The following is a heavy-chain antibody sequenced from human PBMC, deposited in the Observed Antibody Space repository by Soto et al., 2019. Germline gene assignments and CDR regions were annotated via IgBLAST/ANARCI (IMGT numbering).Heavy chain of an antibody. V-gene: IGHV3-23*01. Sequence: PGGSLRLSCAASGFTFTSCAMSWVRQAPGKGLEWVSAISGSGGNTYYADSVKGRFTISRDNSKNTLYLQVNSLRAEDTAVFYCAKGIHYGSGTYYWNSWGQGTLVTVSS. CDR3: AKGIHYGSGTYYWNS. J-gene: IGHJ4*02. D-gene: IGHD3-10*01. CDR2: ISGSGGNT. CDR1: GFTFTSCA.